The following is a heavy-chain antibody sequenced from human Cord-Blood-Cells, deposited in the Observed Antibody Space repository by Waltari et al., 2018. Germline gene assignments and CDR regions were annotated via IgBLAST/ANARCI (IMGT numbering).Heavy chain of an antibody. V-gene: IGHV4-34*01. CDR2: INHSGST. J-gene: IGHJ4*02. CDR3: ARLPISGSYDY. CDR1: GGSFRGYY. Sequence: QVQLQQWGAGLLKPSETLSLPCAVYGGSFRGYYWSWIRQPPGKGLEWIGEINHSGSTNYNPPLKSRVTIAVDTSKNQFSLKLSSVTAADTAVYYCARLPISGSYDYWGQGTLVTVSS. D-gene: IGHD1-26*01.